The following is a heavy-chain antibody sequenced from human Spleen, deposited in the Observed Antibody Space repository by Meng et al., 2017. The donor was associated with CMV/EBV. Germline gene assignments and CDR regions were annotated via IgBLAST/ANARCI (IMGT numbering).Heavy chain of an antibody. J-gene: IGHJ6*02. CDR3: VRETKWGDYYYGMDV. Sequence: GGSLRLSCAASGFTFSSYWMSWVRQAPGKGLEWVANIKQDGSEKYYVDSVKGRFTISRDNAKNSLYLQMNSLRVEDTAVYYCVRETKWGDYYYGMDVWGQGTTVTVSS. V-gene: IGHV3-7*01. CDR2: IKQDGSEK. D-gene: IGHD7-27*01. CDR1: GFTFSSYW.